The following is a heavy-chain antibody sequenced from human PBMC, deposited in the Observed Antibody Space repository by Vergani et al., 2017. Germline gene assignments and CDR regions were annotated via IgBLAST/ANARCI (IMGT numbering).Heavy chain of an antibody. D-gene: IGHD2/OR15-2a*01. V-gene: IGHV1-18*01. J-gene: IGHJ6*01. CDR3: ARGGFYENIRGTYRPPTDYGICV. CDR1: GYSFINYG. CDR2: VSPYNCNT. Sequence: VQSGDEVKKPGASVKVSCKISGYSFINYGISWVRQAPGQGLEWLGWVSPYNCNTNYGQKIQGRVTMTTDTATRTDYMQLRSVTFDDTAVYYCARGGFYENIRGTYRPPTDYGICVWGQGTKVTVAS.